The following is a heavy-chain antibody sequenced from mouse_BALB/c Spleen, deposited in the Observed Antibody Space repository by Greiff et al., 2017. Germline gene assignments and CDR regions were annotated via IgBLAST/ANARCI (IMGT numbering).Heavy chain of an antibody. CDR1: GYTFTDYE. Sequence: QVQLQQSGAELVRPGASVTLSCKASGYTFTDYEMHWVKQTPVHGLEWIGAIDPETGGTAYNQKFKGKATLTADKSSSTAYMELRSLTSEDSAVYYCTRGTGTDYFDYWGQGTTLTVSS. CDR3: TRGTGTDYFDY. CDR2: IDPETGGT. D-gene: IGHD4-1*01. J-gene: IGHJ2*01. V-gene: IGHV1-15*01.